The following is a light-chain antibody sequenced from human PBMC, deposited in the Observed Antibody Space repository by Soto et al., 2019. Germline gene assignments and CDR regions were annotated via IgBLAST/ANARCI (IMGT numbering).Light chain of an antibody. CDR2: AAS. CDR1: QGISSY. J-gene: IGKJ4*01. V-gene: IGKV1-9*01. Sequence: DIQLTQSPSFLSASVGDRVTITCRASQGISSYLAWYQQKPGTAPKLLIYAASTLQSGVPSRFSGSGSGTEFALTSRSLQXXXXXXYSCQQLNSYPPLTFGGGPKVEIK. CDR3: QQLNSYPPLT.